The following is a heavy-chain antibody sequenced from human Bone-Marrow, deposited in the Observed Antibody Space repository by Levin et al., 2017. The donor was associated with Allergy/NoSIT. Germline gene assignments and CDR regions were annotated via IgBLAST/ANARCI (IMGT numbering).Heavy chain of an antibody. CDR2: VSHGGST. CDR3: ARVRRAGTTSRFHYYGMDV. V-gene: IGHV4-34*01. D-gene: IGHD1/OR15-1a*01. J-gene: IGHJ6*02. Sequence: SQTLSLTCGVSGGFLRGFHWSWIRQAPGKGLEWIGEVSHGGSTNYNPSLERRVTISVDTSNNHFSLKLISVTVDDTAVYYCARVRRAGTTSRFHYYGMDVWGQGTTVTVS. CDR1: GGFLRGFH.